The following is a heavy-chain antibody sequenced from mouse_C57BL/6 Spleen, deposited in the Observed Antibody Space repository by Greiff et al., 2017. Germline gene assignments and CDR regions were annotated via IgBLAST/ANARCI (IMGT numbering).Heavy chain of an antibody. V-gene: IGHV1-72*01. CDR2: IDPNSGGT. CDR3: ARGGYSNYEGSYAMDY. Sequence: QVQLQQSGAELVKPGASVKLSCKASGYTFTSYWMHWVKQRPGRGLEWIGRIDPNSGGTKYNEKFKGKATLTVDKPSSTAYMQLSSLTSEDSAVYYCARGGYSNYEGSYAMDYWGQGTSVTVSS. J-gene: IGHJ4*01. D-gene: IGHD2-5*01. CDR1: GYTFTSYW.